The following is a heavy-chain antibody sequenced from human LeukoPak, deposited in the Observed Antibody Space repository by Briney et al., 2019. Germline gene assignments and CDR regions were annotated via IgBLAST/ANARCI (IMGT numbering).Heavy chain of an antibody. V-gene: IGHV1-2*02. CDR1: GYTFIGYY. CDR3: ARGYYQDEIRKKNPYY. Sequence: GASVKVSCKASGYTFIGYYIHWVRQAPGQGLEWMGWINPNSGGTNYAQKFQGRVTMTRDTSISTVYMELNRLISDDTAVYYCARGYYQDEIRKKNPYYWSQGTLVTVTS. CDR2: INPNSGGT. J-gene: IGHJ4*02. D-gene: IGHD3-16*01.